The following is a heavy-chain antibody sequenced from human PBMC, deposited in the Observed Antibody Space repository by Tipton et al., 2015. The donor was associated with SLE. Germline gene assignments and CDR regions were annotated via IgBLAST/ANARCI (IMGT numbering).Heavy chain of an antibody. J-gene: IGHJ4*02. Sequence: SLRLSCAASGFTFDDYGMSWVRQAPGKGLEWVSGINWNGGSTGYADSVKGRFTISRDNAKNSLYLQMNSLRAEDTALYYCAREGGGSSWWYYFDYWGQGTLVTVSS. D-gene: IGHD6-13*01. CDR1: GFTFDDYG. CDR3: AREGGGSSWWYYFDY. V-gene: IGHV3-20*04. CDR2: INWNGGST.